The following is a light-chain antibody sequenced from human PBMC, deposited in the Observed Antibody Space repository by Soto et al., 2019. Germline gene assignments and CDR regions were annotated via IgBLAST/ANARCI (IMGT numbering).Light chain of an antibody. Sequence: DLQMTQSPSSLSASVGDRVTITCQASQDISNYLNWYQQKPGKAPKLLIYDASNLETGVPSRFSGSGSGTDFTFTISSLQPEDIATYYCQQYDNLPSWTFGQGNKVEIK. CDR1: QDISNY. V-gene: IGKV1-33*01. J-gene: IGKJ1*01. CDR2: DAS. CDR3: QQYDNLPSWT.